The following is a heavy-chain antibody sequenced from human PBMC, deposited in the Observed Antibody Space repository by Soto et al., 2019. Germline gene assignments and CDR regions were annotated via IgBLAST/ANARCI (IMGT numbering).Heavy chain of an antibody. CDR3: ARGSISWGPGAFEI. D-gene: IGHD7-27*01. Sequence: EIQLVESGGGLAKPGGSLRLSCTASGFTFSDYNINWVRQAPGKGLEWVSSISSASSFIYYADSLKGRFTISRDNAKNSVYLQIDSLSAEDTALYYCARGSISWGPGAFEIWGQGTMVTVSS. J-gene: IGHJ3*02. CDR2: ISSASSFI. CDR1: GFTFSDYN. V-gene: IGHV3-21*02.